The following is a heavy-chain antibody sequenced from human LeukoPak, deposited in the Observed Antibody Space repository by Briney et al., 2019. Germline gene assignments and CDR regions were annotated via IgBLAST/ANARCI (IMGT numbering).Heavy chain of an antibody. D-gene: IGHD2-21*02. V-gene: IGHV1-69*13. J-gene: IGHJ4*02. CDR1: GGTFSSYA. CDR3: AIPVVTATGNYFDY. Sequence: SVKVSCKASGGTFSSYAISWVRQAPGQGLEWIGGIIPIFGTANYAQKFQGRVTITADESTSTAYMELSSLRSEDTAVYYCAIPVVTATGNYFDYWGQGTLVTVSS. CDR2: IIPIFGTA.